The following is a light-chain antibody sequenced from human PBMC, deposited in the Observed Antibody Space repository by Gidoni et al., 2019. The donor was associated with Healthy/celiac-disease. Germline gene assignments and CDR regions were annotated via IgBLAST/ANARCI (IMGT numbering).Light chain of an antibody. CDR2: DVS. CDR3: SSYTSSSTV. Sequence: QSALTPPASVSGSPGQSITISCTGTSSDVGGYNYVSWYQQHPGQAPKLMIYDVSNRPSGVSNRFSGSKSGNTASLTIAGLQAEDEADYYCSSYTSSSTVFGGGTKLTVL. V-gene: IGLV2-14*01. CDR1: SSDVGGYNY. J-gene: IGLJ2*01.